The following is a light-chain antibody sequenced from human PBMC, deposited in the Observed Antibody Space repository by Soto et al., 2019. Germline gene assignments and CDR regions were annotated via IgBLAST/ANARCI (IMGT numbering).Light chain of an antibody. Sequence: EIVMTQSPATLSVSPGERATLSCRASQSVGTKLAWYQQRPGQAPRLLMYGASTRVTGIAARFSGRGSGTEFTLTISSLQSEDSAVYYCQQYDNWPYTFGQGTKLEIK. V-gene: IGKV3-15*01. CDR3: QQYDNWPYT. CDR1: QSVGTK. J-gene: IGKJ2*01. CDR2: GAS.